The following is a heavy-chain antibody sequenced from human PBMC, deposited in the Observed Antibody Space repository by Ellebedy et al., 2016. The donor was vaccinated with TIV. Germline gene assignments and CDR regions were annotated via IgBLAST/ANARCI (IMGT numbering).Heavy chain of an antibody. CDR3: ARDPALPRGRFDT. CDR2: IYSRGNT. J-gene: IGHJ5*02. CDR1: GVSISGFH. Sequence: MPSETLSLTCTVSGVSISGFHWTWIRQPAGKGLEWIGRIYSRGNTNYNPSLKSRVTMSVDTSKNQFSLKLTSVTAADTAVYYCARDPALPRGRFDTWGQGTLVTVSS. V-gene: IGHV4-4*07.